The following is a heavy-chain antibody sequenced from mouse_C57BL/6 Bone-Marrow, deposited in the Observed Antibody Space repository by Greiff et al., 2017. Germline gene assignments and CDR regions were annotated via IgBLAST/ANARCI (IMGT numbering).Heavy chain of an antibody. J-gene: IGHJ3*01. D-gene: IGHD2-10*02. Sequence: EVQLQQSGTVLARPGASVKMSCKTSGYTFTSYWMHWVKQRPGQGLEWIGAIYPGNSDTSYNQKFKGKAKLTAVTSASTAYMELSSLTTEDSAVYYCTQGMGRACFAYWGQGTLVTVSA. CDR3: TQGMGRACFAY. CDR1: GYTFTSYW. CDR2: IYPGNSDT. V-gene: IGHV1-5*01.